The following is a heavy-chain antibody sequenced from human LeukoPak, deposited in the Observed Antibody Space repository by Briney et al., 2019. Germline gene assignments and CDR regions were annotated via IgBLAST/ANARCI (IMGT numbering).Heavy chain of an antibody. CDR1: GFTFSSYG. CDR2: IRYDGSNK. J-gene: IGHJ6*03. CDR3: AKGRQWTDYYMDV. Sequence: GGSLRLSCAASGFTFSSYGMHWVRQAPGKGLEWVAFIRYDGSNKYYADSVKGRFTISRDNSKNTLYLQMNSLRAEDTAVYYCAKGRQWTDYYMDVWGKGTTVTVSS. D-gene: IGHD6-19*01. V-gene: IGHV3-30*02.